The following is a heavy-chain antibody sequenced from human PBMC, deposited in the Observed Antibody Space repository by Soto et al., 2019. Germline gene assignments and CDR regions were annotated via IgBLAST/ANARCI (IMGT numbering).Heavy chain of an antibody. CDR1: GFTFSNAW. J-gene: IGHJ4*02. CDR3: TTDPVTMIVVVPSSG. Sequence: GVLRLSCAASGFTFSNAWMNWVRQAPGKGLEWVGRIKSKTDGGTTDYAAPVKGRFTISRDDSKNTLYLQMNSLKTEDIAVYYCTTDPVTMIVVVPSSGWGQGTLVTVSS. CDR2: IKSKTDGGTT. V-gene: IGHV3-15*07. D-gene: IGHD3-22*01.